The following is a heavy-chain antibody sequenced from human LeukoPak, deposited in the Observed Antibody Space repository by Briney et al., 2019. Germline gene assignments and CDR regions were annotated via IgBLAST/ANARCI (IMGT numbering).Heavy chain of an antibody. CDR2: INHSGST. CDR1: GGSFSGYY. CDR3: AREDGTASGGTFDI. D-gene: IGHD1-14*01. J-gene: IGHJ3*02. Sequence: SETLSITCAVYGGSFSGYYWSWIRQPPGKGLEWIGEINHSGSTNYDPSLKSRVTISVDTSKNQFSLKLSSVTAADTAVYYCAREDGTASGGTFDIWGQGTMVTVSS. V-gene: IGHV4-34*01.